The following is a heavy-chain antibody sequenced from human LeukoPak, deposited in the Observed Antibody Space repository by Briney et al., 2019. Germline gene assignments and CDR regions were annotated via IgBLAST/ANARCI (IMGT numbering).Heavy chain of an antibody. CDR1: GSFSDHS. CDR3: ARHGGPYTWYPYYYYYMDV. CDR2: IDEKRRT. V-gene: IGHV4-34*01. Sequence: SETLSLTCAVYGSFSDHSWSWVRRPPGKGLEWIGEIDEKRRTSYSPSLTSRVTMSVDTSKNQFSLKLSSVTAADTAVYFCARHGGPYTWYPYYYYYMDVWGKGTSVTVSS. J-gene: IGHJ6*03. D-gene: IGHD6-13*01.